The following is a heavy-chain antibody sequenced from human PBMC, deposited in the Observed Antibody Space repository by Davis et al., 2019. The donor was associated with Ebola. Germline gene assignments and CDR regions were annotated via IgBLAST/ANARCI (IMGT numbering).Heavy chain of an antibody. V-gene: IGHV4-31*02. Sequence: SWIRQHPGKGLEWIGYIYYSGSTYYKPSLKSRVTISLDTSKNQFSLNLYSVTAADTAVYYCARDISTTVSAFDIWGQGTMVTVSS. J-gene: IGHJ3*02. CDR2: IYYSGST. D-gene: IGHD2/OR15-2a*01. CDR3: ARDISTTVSAFDI.